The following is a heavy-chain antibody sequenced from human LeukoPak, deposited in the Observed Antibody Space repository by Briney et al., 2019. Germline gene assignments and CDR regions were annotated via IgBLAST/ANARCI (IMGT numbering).Heavy chain of an antibody. J-gene: IGHJ4*02. Sequence: ASVKVSCKVSGYTLTELSMHWVRQAPGKGLEWMGGFDPEDGETIYAQKFQGRVTMTEDTSTDTAYMELSSLRPEDTAVYYCATDRSDGLRFLEWGQGTLVTVSS. CDR2: FDPEDGET. D-gene: IGHD3-3*01. CDR1: GYTLTELS. CDR3: ATDRSDGLRFLE. V-gene: IGHV1-24*01.